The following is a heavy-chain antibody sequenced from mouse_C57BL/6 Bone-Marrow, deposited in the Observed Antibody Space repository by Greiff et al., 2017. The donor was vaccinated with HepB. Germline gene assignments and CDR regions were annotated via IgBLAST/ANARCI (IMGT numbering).Heavy chain of an antibody. CDR2: INPSNGGT. CDR3: ARDPPSGYWYFDV. J-gene: IGHJ1*03. CDR1: GYTFTSYW. V-gene: IGHV1-53*01. Sequence: QVQLKQPGTELVKPGASVKLSCKASGYTFTSYWMHWVKQRPGQGLEWIGNINPSNGGTNYNEKFKSKATLTVDNSSSTAYMQLSSLTSEGSAVYYCARDPPSGYWYFDVWGTGTTVTVSS. D-gene: IGHD1-3*01.